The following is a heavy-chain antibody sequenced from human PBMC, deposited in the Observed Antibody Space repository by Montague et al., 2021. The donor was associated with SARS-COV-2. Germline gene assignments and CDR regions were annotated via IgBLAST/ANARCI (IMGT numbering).Heavy chain of an antibody. V-gene: IGHV4-39*01. CDR1: GGSISSSSYY. CDR3: ARSWGQWLLWWYYFDY. CDR2: IYYSGST. J-gene: IGHJ4*02. Sequence: SETLSLTCTVSGGSISSSSYYWGWIRQPPGKGLEWIGSIYYSGSTYYNPSLKSRVTISVDTSKNQFSLKPSSVTAADTAVYYCARSWGQWLLWWYYFDYWGQGTLVTVSS. D-gene: IGHD6-19*01.